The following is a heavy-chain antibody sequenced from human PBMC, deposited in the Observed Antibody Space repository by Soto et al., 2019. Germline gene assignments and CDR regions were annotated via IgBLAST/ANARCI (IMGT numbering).Heavy chain of an antibody. Sequence: GXSVKVSGTASAYTFTSYDINWVRQATGQGLEWMGWMNPNSGNTAYAQKFQGRVTLTRNTSISTAYMELSSLRSEDTAVYYCAREGDFWTDYQSYYGMDVWGQGTTVTVSS. CDR1: AYTFTSYD. D-gene: IGHD3-3*01. CDR3: AREGDFWTDYQSYYGMDV. CDR2: MNPNSGNT. J-gene: IGHJ6*02. V-gene: IGHV1-8*01.